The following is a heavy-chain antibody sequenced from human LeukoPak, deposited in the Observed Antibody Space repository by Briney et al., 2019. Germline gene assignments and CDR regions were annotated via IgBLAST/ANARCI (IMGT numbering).Heavy chain of an antibody. CDR2: IDPSDSYT. CDR1: GYTFTSCW. V-gene: IGHV5-10-1*01. D-gene: IGHD2/OR15-2a*01. J-gene: IGHJ6*02. CDR3: ARHVGIVSPRDV. Sequence: GESLKISCKASGYTFTSCWISWVRQMPGKGLEWMGKIDPSDSYTNYSPSFQGHVTISADKSISTVYLQWSSLKASDTAMYYCARHVGIVSPRDVWAKGPRSPSP.